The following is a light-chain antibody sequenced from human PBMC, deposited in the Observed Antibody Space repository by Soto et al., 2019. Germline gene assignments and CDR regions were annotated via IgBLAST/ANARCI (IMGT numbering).Light chain of an antibody. V-gene: IGKV3-15*01. CDR2: SAS. J-gene: IGKJ2*01. CDR1: QSISTV. CDR3: LQGHNCPLT. Sequence: EIAMTQSPATLSVSPGERATLSCRASQSISTVLACSQQKPGQPPRLLIYSASTRATGVPARFTCSGSGSEFTLTIRGLQSEDFAVYYCLQGHNCPLTFGHGTRLEI.